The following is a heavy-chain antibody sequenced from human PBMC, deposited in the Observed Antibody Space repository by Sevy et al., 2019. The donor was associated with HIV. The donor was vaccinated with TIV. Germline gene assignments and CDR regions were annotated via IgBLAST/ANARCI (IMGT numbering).Heavy chain of an antibody. CDR3: ANAYSGSYSHSYLYALDV. J-gene: IGHJ6*02. V-gene: IGHV3-30*18. CDR1: GFSFSYYG. CDR2: ISQDGINE. D-gene: IGHD1-26*01. Sequence: GGSLRLSCIGSGFSFSYYGIHWVRQSPGKGLDWVALISQDGINEYYADSVKGRFTISRDNSKNTVYLEMNSLRNEDTAIYFCANAYSGSYSHSYLYALDVWGQWTTVTVSS.